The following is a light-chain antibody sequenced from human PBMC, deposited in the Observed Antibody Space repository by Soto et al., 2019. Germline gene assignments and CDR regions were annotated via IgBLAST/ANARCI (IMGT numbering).Light chain of an antibody. V-gene: IGLV2-14*01. CDR3: SSFTSTNTVL. CDR2: NVS. Sequence: QSALTQPASVSGYPGQSITISCTGTSSDVGGYNYVSWYQQHPGKAPKLMIYNVSNRPSGVSNRFSGSKSGNTASLTISGLQAEDEGHYYCSSFTSTNTVLFGGGTKLTVL. J-gene: IGLJ2*01. CDR1: SSDVGGYNY.